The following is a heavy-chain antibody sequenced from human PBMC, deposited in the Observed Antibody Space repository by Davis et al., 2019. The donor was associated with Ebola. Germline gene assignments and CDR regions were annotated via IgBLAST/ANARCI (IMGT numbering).Heavy chain of an antibody. D-gene: IGHD3-10*01. J-gene: IGHJ3*02. CDR1: GGSISSYY. V-gene: IGHV4-59*01. CDR3: ARYYGSGSLADAFDI. CDR2: IYYSGST. Sequence: SETLSLTCTVPGGSISSYYWSWIRQPPGKGLEWIGYIYYSGSTNYNPSLKSRVTISVDTSKNQFSLKLSSVTAADTAVYYCARYYGSGSLADAFDIWGQGTMVTVSS.